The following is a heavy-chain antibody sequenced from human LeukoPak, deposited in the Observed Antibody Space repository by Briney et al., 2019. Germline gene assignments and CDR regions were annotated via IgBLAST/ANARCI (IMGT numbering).Heavy chain of an antibody. CDR3: ARHMSGARELSGGSRLGSIDY. D-gene: IGHD2-15*01. CDR1: GYSFTSYW. J-gene: IGHJ4*02. Sequence: GESLKISCKGSGYSFTSYWIGWVRQMPGKGLEWMGIIYPGDSDTRYSPSFQGQVTISADKSISTAYLQWSSLKASDTAMYYCARHMSGARELSGGSRLGSIDYWGQGTLVTVSS. CDR2: IYPGDSDT. V-gene: IGHV5-51*01.